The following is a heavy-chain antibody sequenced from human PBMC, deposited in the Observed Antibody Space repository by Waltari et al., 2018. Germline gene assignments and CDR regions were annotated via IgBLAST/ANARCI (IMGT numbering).Heavy chain of an antibody. V-gene: IGHV3-74*01. J-gene: IGHJ4*02. Sequence: EVHLAESGGGVVQPGGSLRLSCTGSGFRFGDYWMHWVRQAPGKGLEWVSRINFDGGYISYGDSVKGRFTISRDNAKNTVFLQLNSLRADDTAVYFCARKAGSGYPYGPFYYDNWGQGTLVTVSS. CDR3: ARKAGSGYPYGPFYYDN. CDR2: INFDGGYI. D-gene: IGHD5-12*01. CDR1: GFRFGDYW.